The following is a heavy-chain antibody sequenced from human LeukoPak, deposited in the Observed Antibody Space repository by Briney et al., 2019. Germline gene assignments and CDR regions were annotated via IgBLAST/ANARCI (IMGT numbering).Heavy chain of an antibody. V-gene: IGHV3-48*03. CDR3: ARLDYGSSGYYVH. CDR2: ISSSGSTI. CDR1: GFTFSSYE. J-gene: IGHJ4*02. Sequence: GGSLRLSCAASGFTFSSYEMNWVRQAPGKGLEWVSYISSSGSTIYYADSVKGRFTISRDNAKNSLYLQMNSLRAEDTAVYYCARLDYGSSGYYVHWGQGTLVTVSS. D-gene: IGHD3-22*01.